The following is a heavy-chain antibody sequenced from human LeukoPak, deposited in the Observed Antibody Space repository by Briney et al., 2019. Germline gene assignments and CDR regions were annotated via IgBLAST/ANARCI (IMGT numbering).Heavy chain of an antibody. Sequence: PSQTLSLTCTVSGGSISSGSYYWSWIRQPAGKGLEWIGRIYTSGSTNYNPSLNSRVTISVDTSKNHFSLKLSSVPAADTAVSYCARVISSPAAERDAFDIWGQGTMVTVSS. D-gene: IGHD6-25*01. J-gene: IGHJ3*02. CDR3: ARVISSPAAERDAFDI. V-gene: IGHV4-61*02. CDR2: IYTSGST. CDR1: GGSISSGSYY.